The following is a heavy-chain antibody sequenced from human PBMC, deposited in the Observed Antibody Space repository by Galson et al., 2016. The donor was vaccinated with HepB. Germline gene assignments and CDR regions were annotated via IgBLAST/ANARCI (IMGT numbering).Heavy chain of an antibody. CDR1: GDSIRXDSDY. D-gene: IGHD1-1*01. CDR2: IFYTGTA. Sequence: ETLSLTCIVXGDSIRXDSDYXGWVXQSPGKGLEWIGSIFYTGTAYYNPSLKSRLTIFLDTSSNQFSLRLRSVTAADTALYSCARHGELDSDRGWFDPWGQGTLVTVSS. V-gene: IGHV4-39*01. J-gene: IGHJ5*02. CDR3: ARHGELDSDRGWFDP.